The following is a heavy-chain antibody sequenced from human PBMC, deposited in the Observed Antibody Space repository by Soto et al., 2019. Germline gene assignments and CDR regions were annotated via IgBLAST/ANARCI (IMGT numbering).Heavy chain of an antibody. CDR1: GGTFSSYA. Sequence: SVKFSCKASGGTFSSYAISWVRQAPGQGLEWMGGIIPIFGTANYAQKFQGRVTITADKSTGTTYMELSSLRSEDTAVYYCARDKGYYYGSGIYYYYYGMDVWGQGTTVTVSS. D-gene: IGHD3-10*01. CDR2: IIPIFGTA. V-gene: IGHV1-69*06. CDR3: ARDKGYYYGSGIYYYYYGMDV. J-gene: IGHJ6*02.